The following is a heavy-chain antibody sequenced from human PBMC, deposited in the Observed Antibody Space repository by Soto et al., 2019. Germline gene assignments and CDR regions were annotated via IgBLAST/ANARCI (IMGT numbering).Heavy chain of an antibody. Sequence: GSLRLSCAAPGFIVSNRYMNWVRPAPGKGLEWVSVIYNGGRTYSVDSVKGRFTISRDNSKNTLYLQMNSPRVEDTAVYYCARGLGRGYYDSSGYFHLDYWGQGTLVTVSS. V-gene: IGHV3-53*01. CDR3: ARGLGRGYYDSSGYFHLDY. D-gene: IGHD3-22*01. CDR1: GFIVSNRY. J-gene: IGHJ4*02. CDR2: IYNGGRT.